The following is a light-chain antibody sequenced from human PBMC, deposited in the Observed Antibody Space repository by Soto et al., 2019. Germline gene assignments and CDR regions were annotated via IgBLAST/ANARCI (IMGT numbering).Light chain of an antibody. Sequence: EIVLTQSPATLSMSPGEGATLSCRASQSVSRNFAWFQHKPGRAPRLLIYGASTGANGVPARFGGSGSGTEFTLTISSLLSEDFAVYYCQQYDNWPWTFGQGTKVDIK. V-gene: IGKV3-15*01. J-gene: IGKJ1*01. CDR2: GAS. CDR3: QQYDNWPWT. CDR1: QSVSRN.